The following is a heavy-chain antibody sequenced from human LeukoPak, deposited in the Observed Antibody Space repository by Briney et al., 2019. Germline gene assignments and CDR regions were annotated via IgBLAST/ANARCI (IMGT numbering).Heavy chain of an antibody. CDR1: GFIFSSYW. J-gene: IGHJ4*02. CDR2: IKQDGSEK. V-gene: IGHV3-7*03. D-gene: IGHD3-10*01. CDR3: ARANWFGELEGY. Sequence: PGGSLRVSCEASGFIFSSYWMSWVRQAPGKGLEWVANIKQDGSEKYYVDSVKGRFTISRDNAKNSLNLQMNSLRGEDTAVYYCARANWFGELEGYWGQGTLVTVSS.